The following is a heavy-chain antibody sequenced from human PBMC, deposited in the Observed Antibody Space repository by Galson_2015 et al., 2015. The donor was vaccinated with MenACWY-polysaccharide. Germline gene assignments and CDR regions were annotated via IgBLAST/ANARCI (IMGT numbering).Heavy chain of an antibody. CDR2: IYHSGNT. CDR3: ASSTTLPTATFWLVLPSDI. J-gene: IGHJ3*02. V-gene: IGHV4-4*02. CDR1: GGSISSDNW. D-gene: IGHD6-19*01. Sequence: SETLSLTCAVSGGSISSDNWWSWVRQPPGKGLEWIGEIYHSGNTNYNPSLKSRVTISVDKSKNQFSLNLTSVTAADTAVYYCASSTTLPTATFWLVLPSDISGQGTMVAVSS.